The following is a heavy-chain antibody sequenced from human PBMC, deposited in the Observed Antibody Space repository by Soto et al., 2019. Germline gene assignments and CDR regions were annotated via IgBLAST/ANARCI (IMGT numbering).Heavy chain of an antibody. Sequence: QVQLVQSGAEVKKPGSSVKVSCKASGDTFTTNSLNWVRQAPGQGLEWMGGIIPVVGTTKYAQKYQYRVTITGDKSTNTAYMELSSLRSDNTAVYYCARGLLYATPYLEYSVHGTPVTVSA. CDR1: GDTFTTNS. CDR3: ARGLLYATPYLEY. CDR2: IIPVVGTT. D-gene: IGHD2-8*01. J-gene: IGHJ4*01. V-gene: IGHV1-69*06.